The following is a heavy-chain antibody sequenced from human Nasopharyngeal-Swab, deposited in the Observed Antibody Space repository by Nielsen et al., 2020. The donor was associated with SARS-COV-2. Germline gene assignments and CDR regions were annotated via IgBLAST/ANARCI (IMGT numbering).Heavy chain of an antibody. CDR3: AREGGTRDGFDP. V-gene: IGHV1-69*04. Sequence: SVKVSCKASGCTFSSYAISWVRQAPGQGLEWMGRIIPILGIANYAQKFQGRVTITADKSTSTAYMELSSLRSEDTAVYYCAREGGTRDGFDPWGQGTLVTVSS. J-gene: IGHJ5*02. CDR1: GCTFSSYA. D-gene: IGHD2-15*01. CDR2: IIPILGIA.